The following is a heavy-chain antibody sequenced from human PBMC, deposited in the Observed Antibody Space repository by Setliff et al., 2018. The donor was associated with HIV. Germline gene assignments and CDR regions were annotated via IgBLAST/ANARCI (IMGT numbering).Heavy chain of an antibody. J-gene: IGHJ3*02. CDR3: ARHWGYDRSSSYFRAFDI. CDR1: GGSISSSSYY. D-gene: IGHD3-22*01. CDR2: IYYSGST. V-gene: IGHV4-39*01. Sequence: SETLSLTCTVSGGSISSSSYYWGWIRQPPGKGLEWIGSIYYSGSTYYNPSLESRVSIAVDTSKNQISLRLSSVTVADTAVYYCARHWGYDRSSSYFRAFDIWGQGTMVTVSS.